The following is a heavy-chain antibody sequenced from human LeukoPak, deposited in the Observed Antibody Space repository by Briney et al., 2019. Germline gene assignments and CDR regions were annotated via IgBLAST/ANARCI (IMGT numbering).Heavy chain of an antibody. J-gene: IGHJ4*02. D-gene: IGHD4-17*01. Sequence: PGGSLRLSCAASGFTFSSYGMHWVRQAPGKGLEWVSSISGSGGSTYYADSVKGRFTISRDNSKNTLYMQMNSLRAEDTAVYYCAKFRAVTPDYWGQGTLVTVSS. V-gene: IGHV3-23*01. CDR1: GFTFSSYG. CDR2: ISGSGGST. CDR3: AKFRAVTPDY.